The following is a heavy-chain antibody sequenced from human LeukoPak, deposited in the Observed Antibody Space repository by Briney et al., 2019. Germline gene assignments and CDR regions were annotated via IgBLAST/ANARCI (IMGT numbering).Heavy chain of an antibody. D-gene: IGHD3-3*01. V-gene: IGHV4-30-4*07. J-gene: IGHJ4*02. CDR1: GGSISSGGYS. Sequence: SETLSLTCAVSGGSISSGGYSWSWIRQPPGKGLEWIGYIYYSGSTYYNPSLKSRVTISVDTSKNQFSLKLSSVTAADTAVYYCARARAPADYDFWSGYYTCFDYWGQGTLVTVSS. CDR2: IYYSGST. CDR3: ARARAPADYDFWSGYYTCFDY.